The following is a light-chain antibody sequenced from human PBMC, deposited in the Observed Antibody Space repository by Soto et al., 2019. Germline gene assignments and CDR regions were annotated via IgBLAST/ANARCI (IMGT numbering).Light chain of an antibody. V-gene: IGLV2-14*01. CDR1: SSDIGGYNF. J-gene: IGLJ2*01. CDR3: SSFTTTNTYVI. Sequence: QSVLTHPASVSGSPGQSSTISCTGTSSDIGGYNFVSWYQHHPGKAPKLIIYEVSNRPSGVSDRFSASKSGNTASLTISGLQADDEADYYCSSFTTTNTYVIFGGGTKVTVL. CDR2: EVS.